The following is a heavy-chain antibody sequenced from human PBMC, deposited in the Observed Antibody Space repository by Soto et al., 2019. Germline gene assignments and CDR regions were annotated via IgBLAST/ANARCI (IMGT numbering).Heavy chain of an antibody. D-gene: IGHD3-22*01. CDR3: ARSSYYYDSSGYYSGAFDI. CDR2: IYYSGST. CDR1: GGSISSSSYY. V-gene: IGHV4-39*01. J-gene: IGHJ3*02. Sequence: QLQLQESGPGLVKPSETLSLTCTVSGGSISSSSYYWGWIRQPPGKGLEWIGSIYYSGSTYYNPSLKSRVTISVDTSKNQFSLKLSSVTAADTAVYYCARSSYYYDSSGYYSGAFDIWGQGTMVTVSS.